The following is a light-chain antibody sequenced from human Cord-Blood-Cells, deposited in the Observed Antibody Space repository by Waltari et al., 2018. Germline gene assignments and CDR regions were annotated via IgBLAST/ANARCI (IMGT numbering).Light chain of an antibody. CDR2: EVS. J-gene: IGLJ3*02. V-gene: IGLV2-8*01. Sequence: QSALTQPPSASGSPGQSVTISCTGTSSDVGGYNCVSWYQQHPGKAPKLMIYEVSKRPSGVPDRFSGSKSGNTASLTVSGLQAEDEADYYCSSYAGSNKRVFGGGTKLTVL. CDR3: SSYAGSNKRV. CDR1: SSDVGGYNC.